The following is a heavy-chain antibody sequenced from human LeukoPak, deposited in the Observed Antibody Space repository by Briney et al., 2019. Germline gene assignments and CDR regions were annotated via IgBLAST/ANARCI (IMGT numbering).Heavy chain of an antibody. CDR1: GGSISNNNYY. Sequence: SETLSLTCTVSGGSISNNNYYWAWIRQPPGKGLECIGSIYYSGSPYYNPSLKSRVTISVDTSKNQFSLRLSSVTAADTAVYYRATWRTAKTGFDYWGQGTLVTVSS. V-gene: IGHV4-39*01. J-gene: IGHJ4*02. CDR3: ATWRTAKTGFDY. D-gene: IGHD1-1*01. CDR2: IYYSGSP.